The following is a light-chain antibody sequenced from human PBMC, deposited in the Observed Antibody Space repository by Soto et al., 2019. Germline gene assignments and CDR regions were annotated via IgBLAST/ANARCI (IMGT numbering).Light chain of an antibody. J-gene: IGKJ1*01. V-gene: IGKV2-30*01. Sequence: DVVMTQSPLSLPVTLGQPASISCRSSQSLVYSDGNTYLNWFQQRPGQSPRRLIYKVSNRDPGVPDRFSGSGSGTDFTLKISRVEAEDVGVYYCMQGTHWPLWTFGQGTKVEIK. CDR3: MQGTHWPLWT. CDR1: QSLVYSDGNTY. CDR2: KVS.